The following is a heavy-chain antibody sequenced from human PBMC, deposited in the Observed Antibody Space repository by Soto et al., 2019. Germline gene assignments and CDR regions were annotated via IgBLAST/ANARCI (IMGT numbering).Heavy chain of an antibody. D-gene: IGHD3-22*01. CDR2: ISYDGSNK. CDR3: ARALKAHYYDSSDNWFDP. J-gene: IGHJ5*02. Sequence: VGSLRLSGAASGFTFSSYAMHWVRQAPGKGLEWVAVISYDGSNKYYADSVKGRFTISRDNSKNTLYLQMNSLRAEDTAVYYCARALKAHYYDSSDNWFDPWGQGTLVTVSS. CDR1: GFTFSSYA. V-gene: IGHV3-30-3*01.